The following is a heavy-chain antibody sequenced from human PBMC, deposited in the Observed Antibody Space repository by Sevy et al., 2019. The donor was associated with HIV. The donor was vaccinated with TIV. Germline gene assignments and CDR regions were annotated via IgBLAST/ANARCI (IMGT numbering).Heavy chain of an antibody. CDR2: ISSGSSYI. V-gene: IGHV3-21*01. CDR3: ARDGGCTSTSCLVYFDY. CDR1: GFTFSTYT. J-gene: IGHJ4*02. Sequence: GALRLSCAASGFTFSTYTMNWVRQAPGKGLEWVSSISSGSSYIYYADSVKGRFTISRDNAKNSLYLQMNSLRAEDTAIYYCARDGGCTSTSCLVYFDYWGQGTPVTVSS. D-gene: IGHD2-2*01.